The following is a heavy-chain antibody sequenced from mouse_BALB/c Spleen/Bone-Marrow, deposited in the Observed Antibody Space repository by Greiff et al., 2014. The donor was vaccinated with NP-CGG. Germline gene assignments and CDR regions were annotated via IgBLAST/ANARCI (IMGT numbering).Heavy chain of an antibody. Sequence: QVQLQQSGPGLVAPSQSLSITCTVSGFSLSGYGVSWVRQPSGKGLEWLGVIWGDGSINYHSALISRLSISKDNSKSQVFLELNSLQTDDTAAYYCAKTNRYCCAMDYWGQGTSVTVSA. V-gene: IGHV2-3*01. CDR2: IWGDGSI. CDR3: AKTNRYCCAMDY. D-gene: IGHD1-1*01. J-gene: IGHJ4*01. CDR1: GFSLSGYG.